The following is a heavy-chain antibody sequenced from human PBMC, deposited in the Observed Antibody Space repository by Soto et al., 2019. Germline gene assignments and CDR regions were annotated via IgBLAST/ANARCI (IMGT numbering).Heavy chain of an antibody. CDR3: ARYIVVVVAATCYSSGRDWYFYL. CDR2: ISGSGGST. CDR1: GFTFSSYA. J-gene: IGHJ2*01. V-gene: IGHV3-23*01. D-gene: IGHD2-15*01. Sequence: EVQLLESGGGLVQPGGSLRLSCAASGFTFSSYAMSWVRQAPGKGLEWVSAISGSGGSTYYADSVKGRFTISRENSKNTLYMQMNSMRAEDTALYYCARYIVVVVAATCYSSGRDWYFYLWGRGTLVNVSS.